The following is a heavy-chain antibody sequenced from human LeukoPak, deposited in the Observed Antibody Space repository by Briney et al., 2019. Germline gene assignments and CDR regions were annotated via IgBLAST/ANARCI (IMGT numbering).Heavy chain of an antibody. V-gene: IGHV4-34*01. CDR3: ARGVLIPSERYGDYVALGFDY. J-gene: IGHJ4*02. CDR2: INHSGST. CDR1: GGSFSGYY. Sequence: KSSETLSLTCAVYGGSFSGYYWSWIRRPPGKGLEWIGEINHSGSTNYNPSLKSRVTISVDTSKNQFSLKLSSVTAADTAVYYCARGVLIPSERYGDYVALGFDYWGQGTLVTVSS. D-gene: IGHD4-17*01.